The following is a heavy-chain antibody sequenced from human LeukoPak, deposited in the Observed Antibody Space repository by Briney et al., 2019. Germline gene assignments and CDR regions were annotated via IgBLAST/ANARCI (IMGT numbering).Heavy chain of an antibody. V-gene: IGHV4-34*01. D-gene: IGHD4-23*01. CDR1: GGSFSGYY. Sequence: SETLSLTCAVYGGSFSGYYWSWIRQPPGKGLEWIGEINHSGSTNYNPSLKSRVTISVDTSKNQFSLKLSSVTAADTAVYYCARVRRWYLDYWGQGTLVTVSS. CDR2: INHSGST. J-gene: IGHJ4*02. CDR3: ARVRRWYLDY.